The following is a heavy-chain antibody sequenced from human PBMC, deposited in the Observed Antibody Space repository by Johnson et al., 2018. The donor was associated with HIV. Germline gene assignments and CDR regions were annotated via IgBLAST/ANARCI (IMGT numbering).Heavy chain of an antibody. D-gene: IGHD7-27*01. CDR3: ARAGVLLNGGDAFDI. CDR2: ISWDGGST. J-gene: IGHJ3*02. CDR1: GFTFDDYT. V-gene: IGHV3-43*01. Sequence: VQLVESGGVVVQPGGSLRLSCAASGFTFDDYTMHWVRQAPGKGLEWVSLISWDGGSTYYADSVKGRFTISRDNSKNSLYLQMNSLRTEDTALYYCARAGVLLNGGDAFDIWGQGTMVTVSS.